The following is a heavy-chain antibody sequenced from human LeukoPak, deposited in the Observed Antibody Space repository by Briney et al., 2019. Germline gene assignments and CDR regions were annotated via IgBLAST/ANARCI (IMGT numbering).Heavy chain of an antibody. CDR1: GFTFSSFE. CDR3: ARDGFFGGIDY. D-gene: IGHD3-3*01. CDR2: MSTTGSTI. Sequence: GGSLRLSCAASGFTFSSFEMSWVRQAPGKGLEWVSFMSTTGSTISYADSVKGRFTMSRDNAKNSLFLIMNSLRAEDTAVYYCARDGFFGGIDYWGQGTLVTVSS. V-gene: IGHV3-48*03. J-gene: IGHJ4*02.